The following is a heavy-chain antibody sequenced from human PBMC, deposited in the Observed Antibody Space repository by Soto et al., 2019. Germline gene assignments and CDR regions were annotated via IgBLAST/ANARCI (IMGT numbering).Heavy chain of an antibody. Sequence: QVQLVESGGGVVQPGRSLRLSCAASGFTFSSYAMHWVRQAPGKGLEWVAVISYDGSNKYYADSVKGRFTISRDNSKNTLYLQMNSLRAEDTAVYYCARAPTVGAAAGLDYWGQGSLVTVSS. V-gene: IGHV3-30-3*01. CDR3: ARAPTVGAAAGLDY. J-gene: IGHJ4*02. CDR1: GFTFSSYA. D-gene: IGHD6-13*01. CDR2: ISYDGSNK.